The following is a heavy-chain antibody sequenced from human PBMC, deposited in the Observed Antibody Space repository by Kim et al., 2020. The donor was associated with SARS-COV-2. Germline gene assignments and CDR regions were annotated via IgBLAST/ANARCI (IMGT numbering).Heavy chain of an antibody. CDR1: GFTFSNYA. CDR2: ISHTGAST. D-gene: IGHD7-27*01. J-gene: IGHJ4*02. Sequence: GGSLRLSCTASGFTFSNYAMTWVRHVAGEGLQWISSISHTGASTHSADSLKGRFTISRDNSDSTVFLQMDRLAAEDTGIYYCAKNGRLGVIDSWGQGTLVTVSS. V-gene: IGHV3-23*01. CDR3: AKNGRLGVIDS.